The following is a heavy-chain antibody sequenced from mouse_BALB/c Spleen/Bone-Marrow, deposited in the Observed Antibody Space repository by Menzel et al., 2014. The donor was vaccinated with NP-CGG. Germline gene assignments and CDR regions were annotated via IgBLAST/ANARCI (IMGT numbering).Heavy chain of an antibody. D-gene: IGHD2-14*01. V-gene: IGHV14-3*02. CDR2: VDPANGNT. CDR1: GLNIKDTY. J-gene: IGHJ2*01. CDR3: ARYRLGTYFDF. Sequence: VQLQQSGVELVKTGASLKLSCTASGLNIKDTYMYWVKQRPEQGLEWLGRVDPANGNTNYDPTFQDQATIPADTSSNTAYLQLSSLTSEDTAVYYCARYRLGTYFDFWGQGTTLTISS.